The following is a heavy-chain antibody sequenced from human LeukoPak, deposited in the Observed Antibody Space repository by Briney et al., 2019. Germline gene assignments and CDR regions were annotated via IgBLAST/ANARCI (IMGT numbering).Heavy chain of an antibody. CDR3: ATYYYGSGNFDAFDI. V-gene: IGHV4-34*01. Sequence: SETLSLTCAVYGGSFSGYYWSWTRQPPGKGLEWIGEINHSGSTNYNPSLKSRVTISVDTSKNQFSLKLSSVTAADTAVYYCATYYYGSGNFDAFDIWGQGTMVTVSS. CDR1: GGSFSGYY. J-gene: IGHJ3*02. CDR2: INHSGST. D-gene: IGHD3-10*01.